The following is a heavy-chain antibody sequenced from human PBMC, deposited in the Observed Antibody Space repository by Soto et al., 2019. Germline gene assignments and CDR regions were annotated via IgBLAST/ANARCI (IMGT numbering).Heavy chain of an antibody. CDR2: ISASGGST. CDR1: GFTFSSYA. D-gene: IGHD1-7*01. CDR3: AKDPNGNYVGGFEM. J-gene: IGHJ3*02. V-gene: IGHV3-23*01. Sequence: PGGSLRLSCAASGFTFSSYAMHWVRQARGKGLEWVAGISASGGSTYYADSVEGRFTISRDNFRDTLSLHMRGLRVEDTAMYYCAKDPNGNYVGGFEMCGQGTLVTVSS.